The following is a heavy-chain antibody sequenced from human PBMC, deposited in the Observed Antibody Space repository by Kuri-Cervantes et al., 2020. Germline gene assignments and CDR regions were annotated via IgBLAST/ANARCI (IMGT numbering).Heavy chain of an antibody. CDR2: ISYDGTME. CDR1: GFTFSAYG. D-gene: IGHD6-19*01. J-gene: IGHJ5*02. V-gene: IGHV3-30*03. CDR3: TRAATVAGRNWFDP. Sequence: GGSLRLSCAASGFTFSAYGMHWVRQAPGKGLEWLAVISYDGTMESYADSVKGRFTISRDNAKNTLYLQMNSLRAEDTAVYYCTRAATVAGRNWFDPWGQGTLVTVSS.